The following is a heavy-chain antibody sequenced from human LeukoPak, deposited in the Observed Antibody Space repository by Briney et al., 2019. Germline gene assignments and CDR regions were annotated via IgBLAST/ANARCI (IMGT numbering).Heavy chain of an antibody. CDR1: GFTFSSYE. CDR2: ISSSGSTI. V-gene: IGHV3-48*03. D-gene: IGHD2-21*01. CDR3: ARSYSPNYYYYYMDV. Sequence: PGGSLRLSCAASGFTFSSYEMNWVRQAPGKGLEWVSYISSSGSTIYYADSVKGRFTISRDNAKNSLYLQMNSLRAEDTAVYYCARSYSPNYYYYYMDVWGKGTTVTVSS. J-gene: IGHJ6*03.